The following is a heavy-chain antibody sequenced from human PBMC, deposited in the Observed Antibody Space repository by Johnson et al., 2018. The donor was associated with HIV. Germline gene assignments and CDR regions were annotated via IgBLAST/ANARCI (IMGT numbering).Heavy chain of an antibody. D-gene: IGHD3-16*01. J-gene: IGHJ3*01. V-gene: IGHV3-30*04. CDR3: AAGGRTKAVA. Sequence: QVQLVESGGGVVQPGTSLRLSCAASGFTFSSFAMHWVRQAPGKGLEWMAFISYDGSNKYYADSVKGRFTISRDNSKNTLYLQMNTLTAEDTAVYYCAAGGRTKAVAWGQGTMVTVSS. CDR1: GFTFSSFA. CDR2: ISYDGSNK.